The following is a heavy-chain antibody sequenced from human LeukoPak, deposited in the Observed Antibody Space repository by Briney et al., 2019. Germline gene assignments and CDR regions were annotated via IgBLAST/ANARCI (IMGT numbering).Heavy chain of an antibody. CDR1: GYTFTGYY. J-gene: IGHJ4*02. CDR3: ARGVGSGWYEGDY. V-gene: IGHV1-2*02. Sequence: ASVKVSCKASGYTFTGYYMHWVRQAPGQGLEWMGWINPNSGGTSYAQKFRGRVTMTRDTSISTAYMELSRLRSDDTAVYYCARGVGSGWYEGDYWGQGTLVTVSS. CDR2: INPNSGGT. D-gene: IGHD6-19*01.